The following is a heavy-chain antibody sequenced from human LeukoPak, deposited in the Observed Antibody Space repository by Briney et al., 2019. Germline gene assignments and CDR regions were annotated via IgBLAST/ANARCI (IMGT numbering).Heavy chain of an antibody. V-gene: IGHV1-69*05. CDR3: ARDQIAVAGTIDY. CDR1: GGTFSSYA. CDR2: IIPIFGTA. Sequence: SVKVSCKASGGTFSSYAISWVRQAPGQGLEWMGRIIPIFGTANYAQKFQGRVTITTDESTSTAYMELSSLRSEDTAVYYCARDQIAVAGTIDYWGEGSPVTASS. J-gene: IGHJ4*02. D-gene: IGHD6-19*01.